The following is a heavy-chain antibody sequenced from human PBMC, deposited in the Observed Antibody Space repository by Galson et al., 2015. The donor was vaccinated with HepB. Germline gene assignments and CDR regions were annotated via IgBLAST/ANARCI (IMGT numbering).Heavy chain of an antibody. CDR3: ARLGYGVDDAFDI. V-gene: IGHV4-59*08. CDR1: GGSISSYY. D-gene: IGHD4-17*01. CDR2: IYYSGST. J-gene: IGHJ3*02. Sequence: LSLTCTVSGGSISSYYWSWIRQPPGKGLEWIGYIYYSGSTNYNPSLKSRVTISVDTSKNQFSLKLSSVTAADTAVYYCARLGYGVDDAFDIWGQGTMVTVSS.